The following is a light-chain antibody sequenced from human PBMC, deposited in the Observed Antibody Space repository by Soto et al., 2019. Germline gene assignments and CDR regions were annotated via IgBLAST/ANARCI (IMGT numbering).Light chain of an antibody. V-gene: IGLV2-14*03. J-gene: IGLJ2*01. CDR1: SSDVGGYNY. CDR2: DVS. CDR3: SSYIDSSTRNVV. Sequence: QSALTQPASVSGSPGQSITISCTGTSSDVGGYNYVSWYQQHSGKAPKLLIYDVSNRPSGVSTRFSGSKSGNTASLTISGLQAQDEADYYCSSYIDSSTRNVVFGGGTKLTVL.